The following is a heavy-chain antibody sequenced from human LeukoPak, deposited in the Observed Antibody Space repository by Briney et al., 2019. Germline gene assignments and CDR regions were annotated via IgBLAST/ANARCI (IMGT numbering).Heavy chain of an antibody. CDR1: GGSISSGGYY. Sequence: SETLSLTCTVSGGSISSGGYYWSWIRQHPGKGLEWIGYIYYSGSTYYNPSLKSRVTISVDTSKNRFSLKLSSVTAADTAVYYCARVSTRYCSGGSCRTKAGYYGMDVWGQGTTVTVSS. CDR2: IYYSGST. D-gene: IGHD2-15*01. CDR3: ARVSTRYCSGGSCRTKAGYYGMDV. J-gene: IGHJ6*02. V-gene: IGHV4-31*03.